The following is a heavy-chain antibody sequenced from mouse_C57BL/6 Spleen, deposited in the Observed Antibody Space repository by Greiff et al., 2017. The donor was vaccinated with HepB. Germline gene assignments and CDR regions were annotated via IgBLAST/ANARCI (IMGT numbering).Heavy chain of an antibody. CDR2: ISSGSSTI. V-gene: IGHV5-17*01. CDR3: ARAYYGSSYYFDY. D-gene: IGHD1-1*01. Sequence: EVQRVESGGGLVKPGGSLKLSCAASGFTFSDYGMHWVRQAPEKGLEWVAYISSGSSTIYYADTVKGRFTISRDNAKNTLFLQMTSLRYEDTAMYYCARAYYGSSYYFDYWGQGTTLTVSS. CDR1: GFTFSDYG. J-gene: IGHJ2*01.